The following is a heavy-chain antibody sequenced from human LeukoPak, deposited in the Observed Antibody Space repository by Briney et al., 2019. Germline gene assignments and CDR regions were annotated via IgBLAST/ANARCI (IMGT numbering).Heavy chain of an antibody. Sequence: GGSLRLSCAASGFTFHSFTMNWVRQAPGKGLEWVSSIVSSGSSVYYADSVKGRFTISRDNAENSLLLQMNALRAEDTAVYYCARGSGSYYNAEYFQHWGLGTLVTVSS. J-gene: IGHJ1*01. CDR2: IVSSGSSV. CDR1: GFTFHSFT. V-gene: IGHV3-48*04. CDR3: ARGSGSYYNAEYFQH. D-gene: IGHD1-26*01.